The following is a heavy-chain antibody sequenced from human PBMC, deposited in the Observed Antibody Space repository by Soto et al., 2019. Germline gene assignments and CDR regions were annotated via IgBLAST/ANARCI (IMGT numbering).Heavy chain of an antibody. Sequence: PSETLSLTCTVSGDSIRSSSYWGWIRQPPGKGLEWIGSIFSTGNTYYNPSFNSQVTISVDTSKNQFSLNVISLTAADTAVYYCRRSSRYSTDVWGQGTTVTV. CDR2: IFSTGNT. D-gene: IGHD6-13*01. CDR1: GDSIRSSSY. J-gene: IGHJ6*02. V-gene: IGHV4-39*01. CDR3: RRSSRYSTDV.